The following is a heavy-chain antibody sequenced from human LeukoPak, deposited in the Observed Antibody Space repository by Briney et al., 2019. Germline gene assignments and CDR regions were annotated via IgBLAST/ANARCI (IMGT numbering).Heavy chain of an antibody. CDR3: ARVRSEGDAFDI. Sequence: GGSLRLSCAASGFTFSDYYMSWIRQAPGKGLEWVSSISSSSSYIYYADSVKGRFTISRDNAKNSLYLQMNSLRAEDTAVYYCARVRSEGDAFDIWGQGTMVTVSS. CDR2: ISSSSSYI. CDR1: GFTFSDYY. D-gene: IGHD4-17*01. J-gene: IGHJ3*02. V-gene: IGHV3-11*06.